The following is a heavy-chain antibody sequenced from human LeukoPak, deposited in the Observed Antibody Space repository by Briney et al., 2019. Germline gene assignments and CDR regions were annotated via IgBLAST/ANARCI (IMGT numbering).Heavy chain of an antibody. Sequence: ASVRVSCKASGYTFTSYYMHWVRQAPGQGLEWVGVINPSGGRTSYAQKFQGRVTMTGDTSTSTAYMELSSLRSEDTAVYYCARASCSGGSCYPISDAFDIWGQGTMVTVSS. V-gene: IGHV1-46*01. D-gene: IGHD2-15*01. CDR2: INPSGGRT. CDR3: ARASCSGGSCYPISDAFDI. CDR1: GYTFTSYY. J-gene: IGHJ3*02.